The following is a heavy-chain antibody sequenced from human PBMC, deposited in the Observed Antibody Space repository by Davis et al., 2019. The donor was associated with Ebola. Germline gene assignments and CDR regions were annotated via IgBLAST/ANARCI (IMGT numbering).Heavy chain of an antibody. CDR2: IIPILGIA. D-gene: IGHD2-15*01. CDR3: ARARDIVVVAATWGCSDY. Sequence: AASVKVSCKASGGTFSSYAISWVRQAPGQGLEWMGRIIPILGIANYAQEFQGRVTITADKSTSTAYMELSSLRSDDTAVYYCARARDIVVVAATWGCSDYWGQGTLVTVSS. V-gene: IGHV1-69*04. CDR1: GGTFSSYA. J-gene: IGHJ4*02.